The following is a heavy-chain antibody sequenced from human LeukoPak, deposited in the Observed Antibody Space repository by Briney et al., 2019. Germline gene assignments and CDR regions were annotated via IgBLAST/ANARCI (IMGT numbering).Heavy chain of an antibody. V-gene: IGHV3-53*01. D-gene: IGHD3-3*01. CDR1: GFTVSSNY. CDR3: AGHSNDFWSGYYTFDY. Sequence: GGSLRLSCAASGFTVSSNYMSWVRQAPGKGLEWVSVIYSGGSTYYADSVKGRFTISRDNSKNTLYLQMNSLRAEDTAVYYCAGHSNDFWSGYYTFDYWGQGTLVTVSS. CDR2: IYSGGST. J-gene: IGHJ4*02.